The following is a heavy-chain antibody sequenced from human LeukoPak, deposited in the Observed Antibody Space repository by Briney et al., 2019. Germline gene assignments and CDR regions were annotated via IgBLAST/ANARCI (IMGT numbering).Heavy chain of an antibody. Sequence: PGGSLRLSCAASGFTFSDYYMSWIRQAPEKGLEWVSYISSSGSTIYYADSVKGRFTISRDNSKNTLYLQMNSLRAEDTAVYYCAKGHYDSSGGHLDYWGQGTLVTVSS. CDR3: AKGHYDSSGGHLDY. CDR1: GFTFSDYY. D-gene: IGHD3-22*01. CDR2: ISSSGSTI. J-gene: IGHJ4*02. V-gene: IGHV3-11*01.